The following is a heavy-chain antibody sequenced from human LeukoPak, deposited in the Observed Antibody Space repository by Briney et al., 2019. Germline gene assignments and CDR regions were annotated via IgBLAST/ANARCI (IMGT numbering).Heavy chain of an antibody. Sequence: GSLRLSCAASGFTFSSYEMNWVRQAPGKGLEWVAYIRSSDSTTKYADSVKGRFTISRDNAKNSLYLQMNSLRPEDTAVYYCARARDYGSGKANGFDIWGQGTMVAVSS. CDR1: GFTFSSYE. CDR3: ARARDYGSGKANGFDI. J-gene: IGHJ3*02. D-gene: IGHD3-10*01. CDR2: IRSSDSTT. V-gene: IGHV3-48*03.